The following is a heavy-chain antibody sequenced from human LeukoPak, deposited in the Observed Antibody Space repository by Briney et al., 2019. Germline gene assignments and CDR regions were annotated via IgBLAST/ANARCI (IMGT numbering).Heavy chain of an antibody. D-gene: IGHD1-7*01. V-gene: IGHV4-39*01. CDR2: IFYSGTT. J-gene: IGHJ5*02. CDR1: GGFISSNSAY. Sequence: SETLSLTCTVSGGFISSNSAYWSWIRQPPGKALEWIGNIFYSGTTYYNPSLQSRITMSVDTSNHQFSLKLTSVTAADTAVYYCARHRKGITGTTGVWFDPWGQGTLVTVSS. CDR3: ARHRKGITGTTGVWFDP.